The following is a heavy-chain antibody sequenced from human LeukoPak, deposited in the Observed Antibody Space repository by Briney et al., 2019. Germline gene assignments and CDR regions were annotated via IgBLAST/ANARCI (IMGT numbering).Heavy chain of an antibody. V-gene: IGHV4-34*01. D-gene: IGHD2-21*02. CDR3: ARHSRVYCGGDCYSRYFDY. CDR2: INHSGST. CDR1: GGSFSGYY. Sequence: SETLPLTCAVYGGSFSGYYWSWIRQPPGKGLEWIGEINHSGSTNYNPSLKSRVTISVDTSKNQFSLKLSSVTAADTAVYYCARHSRVYCGGDCYSRYFDYWGQGTLVTVSS. J-gene: IGHJ4*02.